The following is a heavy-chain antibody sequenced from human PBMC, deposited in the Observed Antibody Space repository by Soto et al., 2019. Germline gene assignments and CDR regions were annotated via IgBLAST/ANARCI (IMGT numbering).Heavy chain of an antibody. CDR3: ARDENYYGMDV. Sequence: GASVKVSCQASGYTFTSYVISWVRQAPGQGLEWMGWISAYNGNTNYAQKLQGRFTISRDNSENTLYLQMNSLRVEDSAVYYCARDENYYGMDVWGQGTTVTVSS. J-gene: IGHJ6*02. V-gene: IGHV1-18*01. CDR1: GYTFTSYV. CDR2: ISAYNGNT.